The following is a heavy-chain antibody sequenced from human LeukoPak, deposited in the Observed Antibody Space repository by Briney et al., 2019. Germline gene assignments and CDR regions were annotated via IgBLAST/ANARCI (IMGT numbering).Heavy chain of an antibody. V-gene: IGHV3-15*01. CDR3: TTAVSYSKRDYFDY. J-gene: IGHJ4*02. D-gene: IGHD1-26*01. CDR2: TKSKTDGGTT. Sequence: GGSLRLSCAASGFTFSSYSMNWVRQAPGKGLEWVGRTKSKTDGGTTDYAAPVKGRFTISRDDSKNTLYLQMNSLKTEDTAVYYCTTAVSYSKRDYFDYWGQGTLVTVSS. CDR1: GFTFSSYS.